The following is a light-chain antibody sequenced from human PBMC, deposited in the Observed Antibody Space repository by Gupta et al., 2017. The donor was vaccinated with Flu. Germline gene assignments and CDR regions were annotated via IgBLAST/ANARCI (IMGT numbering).Light chain of an antibody. CDR3: QQDDTYWT. V-gene: IGKV1-5*03. CDR1: QSISSR. CDR2: RAS. J-gene: IGKJ1*01. Sequence: SPSTLSASVGDRVTSTCRASQSISSRLTWYQQKPGKAPKLLIYRASTVESGVPSRFSGSGSGTEFTLTSSSLQPDDCATYYCQQDDTYWTFGQGTKVDIK.